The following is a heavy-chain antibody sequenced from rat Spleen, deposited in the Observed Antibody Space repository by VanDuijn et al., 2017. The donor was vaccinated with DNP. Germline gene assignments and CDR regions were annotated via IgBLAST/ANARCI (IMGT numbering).Heavy chain of an antibody. Sequence: EVQLVESGGGLVQPGRSLKLSCAASGFAFSDYYMAWVRQTPTKGLEWVASISTVGDNGVYRDSVRGRFTISRDNGESSLYLQMNSLWSEDTATYYCTRGSSLPGYLDYWGQGVLVTVS. CDR3: TRGSSLPGYLDY. J-gene: IGHJ2*01. V-gene: IGHV5-27*01. D-gene: IGHD1-4*01. CDR2: ISTVGDNG. CDR1: GFAFSDYY.